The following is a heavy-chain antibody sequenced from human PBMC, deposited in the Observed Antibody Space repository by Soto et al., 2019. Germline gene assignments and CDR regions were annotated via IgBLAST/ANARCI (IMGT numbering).Heavy chain of an antibody. CDR3: ARLSDCSNGVCYKFDY. CDR1: GYSFTNYW. D-gene: IGHD2-8*01. Sequence: GESLKISCKGSGYSFTNYWIAWVRQMPGKGLEWMGIIYPGDSDTKYSPSFQGQVTISADKSTSTAYLQWSSLKASDTATYNCARLSDCSNGVCYKFDYWGQGTLVTVSS. V-gene: IGHV5-51*01. J-gene: IGHJ4*02. CDR2: IYPGDSDT.